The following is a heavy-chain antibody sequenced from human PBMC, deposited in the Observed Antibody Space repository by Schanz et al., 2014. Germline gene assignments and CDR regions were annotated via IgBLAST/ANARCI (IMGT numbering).Heavy chain of an antibody. J-gene: IGHJ3*01. CDR1: GFTVNTNY. V-gene: IGHV3-53*01. D-gene: IGHD5-12*01. CDR3: AKDGGRDGYNLAFDV. Sequence: EVQLVESGGGLIQPGGSLRLSCAVSGFTVNTNYMSWVRQAPGKGLEWISSMYINSGSTQYADSVKGRFIISRDSSKNTLFLQMTSLRAEDTTVYTCAKDGGRDGYNLAFDVWGQGTLVTVSS. CDR2: MYINSGST.